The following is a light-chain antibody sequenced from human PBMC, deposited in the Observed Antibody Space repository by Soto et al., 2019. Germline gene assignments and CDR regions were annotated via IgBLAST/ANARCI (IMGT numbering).Light chain of an antibody. Sequence: EIVLTQSPATLSLSPGERATLSCRASQSVSSYLAWYQQKPGQAPRLLIYDASNRATGIPARFSGSGSGTDFTLTIRILEPEDFAVYYCQQRSNWPPKYTFGQGTKLESK. CDR1: QSVSSY. V-gene: IGKV3-11*01. J-gene: IGKJ2*01. CDR3: QQRSNWPPKYT. CDR2: DAS.